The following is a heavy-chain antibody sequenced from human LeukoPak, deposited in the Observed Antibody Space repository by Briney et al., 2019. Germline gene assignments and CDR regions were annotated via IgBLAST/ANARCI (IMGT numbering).Heavy chain of an antibody. J-gene: IGHJ4*02. D-gene: IGHD3-10*01. V-gene: IGHV4-31*03. CDR2: IYYSGST. Sequence: SQTLSLTCTVSGGSISSGGYYWSWIRRHPGKGLEWIGYIYYSGSTYYNPSLKSRVTISVDTSKNQFSLKLSSVTAADTAVYYCARGLIEGKWFGELFVWGQGTLVTVSS. CDR3: ARGLIEGKWFGELFV. CDR1: GGSISSGGYY.